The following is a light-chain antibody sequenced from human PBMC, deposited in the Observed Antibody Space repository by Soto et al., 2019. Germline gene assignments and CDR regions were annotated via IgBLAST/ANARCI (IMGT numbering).Light chain of an antibody. CDR2: AAS. CDR1: QGISNY. J-gene: IGKJ2*01. Sequence: IQVTQSPSSLSASVGDRVTSTCRSRQGISNYLAWYQQNPGQAPNLLIYAASTLQRGVPPRFSGSASGTEFTLTISSLQPEDVATYYCQQLDSYPRTFGQGTKVEIK. V-gene: IGKV1-9*01. CDR3: QQLDSYPRT.